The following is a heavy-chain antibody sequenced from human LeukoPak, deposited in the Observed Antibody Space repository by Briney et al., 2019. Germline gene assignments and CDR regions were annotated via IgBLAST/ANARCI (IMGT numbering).Heavy chain of an antibody. V-gene: IGHV1-2*02. Sequence: ASVKVSCKASGYTFTGYYMHWVRQAPGQGLEWMGWINPNSGGTNYAQKFQGRVTMTRDTSISTAYMELSRLRSDDTAVYYCARAGRGGGSYYWFDPWGQGTLVTVSS. D-gene: IGHD1-26*01. CDR3: ARAGRGGGSYYWFDP. CDR2: INPNSGGT. CDR1: GYTFTGYY. J-gene: IGHJ5*02.